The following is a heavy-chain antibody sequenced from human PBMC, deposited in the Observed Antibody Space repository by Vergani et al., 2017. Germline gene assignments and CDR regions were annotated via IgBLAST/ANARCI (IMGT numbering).Heavy chain of an antibody. CDR1: GFTFSSYS. CDR2: ITGYTTTI. Sequence: EVQLVESGGGLVKPGGSLRLSCAASGFTFSSYSMNWVRQAPGKGLEWVSSITGYTTTISYADSVRGRFTVSRDNAQNSVFLQLSGLRVEDTAIYYCARMNSFFSDDTGLSFAFFDYWGQGSLVTVSS. J-gene: IGHJ4*02. D-gene: IGHD2-8*02. CDR3: ARMNSFFSDDTGLSFAFFDY. V-gene: IGHV3-21*01.